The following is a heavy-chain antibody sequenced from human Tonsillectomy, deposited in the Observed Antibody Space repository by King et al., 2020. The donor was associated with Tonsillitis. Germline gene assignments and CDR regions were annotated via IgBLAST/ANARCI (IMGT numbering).Heavy chain of an antibody. CDR3: ARRSGYYYSYGMDV. J-gene: IGHJ6*02. D-gene: IGHD1-14*01. CDR1: GFSFTSYW. CDR2: IDPSDSYI. V-gene: IGHV5-10-1*03. Sequence: QLVQSGAEVKKPGESLRISCKGSGFSFTSYWISWVRQMPGKGLEWMGKIDPSDSYINYSPSFQGHVTISADKSISTAYLQWSSLKASDTAMYYCARRSGYYYSYGMDVWGQGTTVTVPS.